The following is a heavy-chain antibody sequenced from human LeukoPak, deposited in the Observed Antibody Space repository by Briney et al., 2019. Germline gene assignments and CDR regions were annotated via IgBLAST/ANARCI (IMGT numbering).Heavy chain of an antibody. V-gene: IGHV4-59*01. CDR1: GGSISSYY. CDR2: IYYSGST. D-gene: IGHD3-10*01. Sequence: PAETLSLTCTVSGGSISSYYWTWIRQPPGKGLEWIGYIYYSGSTNYNPSLKSRVTISVDTSKNQFSLRLSSVTAADTAVYYCARDGITLVRGGTPYYYYYMDVWGKGTTVTISS. J-gene: IGHJ6*03. CDR3: ARDGITLVRGGTPYYYYYMDV.